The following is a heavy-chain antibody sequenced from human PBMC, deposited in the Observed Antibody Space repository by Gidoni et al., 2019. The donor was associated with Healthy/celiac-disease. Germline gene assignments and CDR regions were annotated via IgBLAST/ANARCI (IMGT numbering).Heavy chain of an antibody. CDR2: IKSKTDGGTT. J-gene: IGHJ4*02. CDR1: GFTFSTAW. D-gene: IGHD3-3*01. V-gene: IGHV3-15*01. CDR3: TTGLTITIFGVGIDY. Sequence: EVQLVESGGGLVKPGGSLRLSCAASGFTFSTAWMSWVRQAPGKGLEWVGRIKSKTDGGTTDYAAPVKGRFTISRDDSKNTLYLQMNSLKTEDTAVYYCTTGLTITIFGVGIDYWGQGTLVTVSS.